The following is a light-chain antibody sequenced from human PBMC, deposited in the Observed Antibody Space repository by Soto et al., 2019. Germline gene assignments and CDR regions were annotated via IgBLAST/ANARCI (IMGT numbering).Light chain of an antibody. CDR1: QSVSSN. Sequence: EIVMTQSPATLSVSPGERATLSCRASQSVSSNLAWSQQKPGQAPRLLIYGASTRATGIPARFSGSGSGTEFTLAISSRQSEDFSVYYCQQYNNWPWTCGQGTKVEIK. V-gene: IGKV3-15*01. CDR3: QQYNNWPWT. CDR2: GAS. J-gene: IGKJ1*01.